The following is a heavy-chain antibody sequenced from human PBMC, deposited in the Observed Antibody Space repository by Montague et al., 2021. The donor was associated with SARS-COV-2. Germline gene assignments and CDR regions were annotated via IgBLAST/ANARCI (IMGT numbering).Heavy chain of an antibody. Sequence: SETLSLTCTVYGGSFSGYYWSWIRQPPGKGLEWIGEINNSGSTNYNPSLKSRVTISVDTSKNQFSLKLSSVTAADTAVYYCARSKPVSSVYYYGMDVWGQGTTVTVSS. CDR2: INNSGST. J-gene: IGHJ6*02. D-gene: IGHD3-22*01. V-gene: IGHV4-34*01. CDR1: GGSFSGYY. CDR3: ARSKPVSSVYYYGMDV.